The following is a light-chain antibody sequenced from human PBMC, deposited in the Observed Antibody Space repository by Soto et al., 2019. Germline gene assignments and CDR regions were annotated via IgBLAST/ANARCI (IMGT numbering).Light chain of an antibody. CDR3: QAWDTNTAVL. Sequence: SYELTQPPSVSVSPGQTASITCSGDRLGEKFACWYQHKPGQSPVLVIYQDDKRPSGIPERFSGSNSGNTATLTISGTQATDEADYFCQAWDTNTAVLFGGGTKLTVL. CDR1: RLGEKF. CDR2: QDD. J-gene: IGLJ2*01. V-gene: IGLV3-1*01.